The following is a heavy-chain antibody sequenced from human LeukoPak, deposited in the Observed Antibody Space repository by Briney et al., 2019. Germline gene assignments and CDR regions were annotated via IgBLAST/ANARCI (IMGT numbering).Heavy chain of an antibody. V-gene: IGHV3-30*02. CDR2: IQYDGSKK. J-gene: IGHJ4*02. D-gene: IGHD2-15*01. Sequence: GGSLRLSCVASGFTFSSYGMRWVRQAPGKELEWVAFIQYDGSKKYYADSVKGRFTISRDNSKNTLYLQMNSLRAEDTAVYYCAKGTGAAIDYWGQGTQVTVSS. CDR3: AKGTGAAIDY. CDR1: GFTFSSYG.